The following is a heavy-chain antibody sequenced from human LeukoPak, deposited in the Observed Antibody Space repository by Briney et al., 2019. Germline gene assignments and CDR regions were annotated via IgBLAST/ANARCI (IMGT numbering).Heavy chain of an antibody. D-gene: IGHD2-21*01. J-gene: IGHJ5*02. CDR2: INHSGST. V-gene: IGHV4-34*01. CDR3: ARGGGRVRRIHKWFDP. CDR1: GGSFSGYY. Sequence: SETLSLTCAVYGGSFSGYYWSWIRQPPVKGLEWIGEINHSGSTNYNPSLKSRVTISVDTSKNQFSLKLSSVTAADTAVYYCARGGGRVRRIHKWFDPWGQGTLVTVSS.